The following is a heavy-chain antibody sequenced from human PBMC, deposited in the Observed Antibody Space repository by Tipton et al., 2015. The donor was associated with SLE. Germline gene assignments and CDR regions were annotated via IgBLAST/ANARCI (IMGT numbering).Heavy chain of an antibody. D-gene: IGHD2-21*01. CDR3: ARAGGGDSNWFDP. J-gene: IGHJ5*02. V-gene: IGHV4-4*02. CDR2: IDHSGST. CDR1: GGSIRSSNW. Sequence: TLSLTCTVSGGSIRSSNWWSWVRQPPGKGLEWIGEIDHSGSTNSNPSLKSRVSMSVDTSKNQFSLKLSSVTAADTAVYYCARAGGGDSNWFDPWGQGTLVTVSS.